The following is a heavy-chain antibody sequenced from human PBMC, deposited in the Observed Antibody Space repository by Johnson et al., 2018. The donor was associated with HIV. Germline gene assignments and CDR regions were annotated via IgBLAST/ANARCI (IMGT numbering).Heavy chain of an antibody. V-gene: IGHV3-30*03. CDR3: AGGWRDGYTCDAFDV. D-gene: IGHD5-24*01. CDR1: GFTFSDYG. Sequence: QVQLVESGGGVVQPGRSLRLSCAVSGFTFSDYGMHWVRQAPGKGLEWVAVISYDGRYTYYADSVKGRFIISRDNSKNTLYLPMNSLRAEDTAVYFCAGGWRDGYTCDAFDVWGQGTRVTVSS. J-gene: IGHJ3*01. CDR2: ISYDGRYT.